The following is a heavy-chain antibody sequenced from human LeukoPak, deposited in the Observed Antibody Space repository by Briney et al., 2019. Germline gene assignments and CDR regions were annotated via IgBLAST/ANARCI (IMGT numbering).Heavy chain of an antibody. CDR3: ARVGGATAIIGNYGMDV. D-gene: IGHD2-2*02. CDR1: GGSISSYY. V-gene: IGHV4-59*01. Sequence: SETLSLTCTVSGGSISSYYWSWIRQPPGKGLEWIGYIYYSGSTNYNPSLKSRVTVSVDTFKNQFSLKLSSVTAADTAVYYCARVGGATAIIGNYGMDVWGQGTTVTVSS. CDR2: IYYSGST. J-gene: IGHJ6*02.